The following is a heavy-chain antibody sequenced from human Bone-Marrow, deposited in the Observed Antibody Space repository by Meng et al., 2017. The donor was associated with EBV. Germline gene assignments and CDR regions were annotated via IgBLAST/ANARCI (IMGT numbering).Heavy chain of an antibody. J-gene: IGHJ4*02. V-gene: IGHV1-69*01. CDR3: ASGNGGTRTSPYFDH. CDR2: IMHDLGAR. CDR1: GGSLNFIA. D-gene: IGHD2-15*01. Sequence: AEAKRQESWVRVSCYSSGGSLNFIAINWQRQAPGDGHEGMGVIMHDLGARNYTYYYQGRMKIIADEATHTTHMELSTLTPADTALDYCASGNGGTRTSPYFDHWGQGTLVTVSS.